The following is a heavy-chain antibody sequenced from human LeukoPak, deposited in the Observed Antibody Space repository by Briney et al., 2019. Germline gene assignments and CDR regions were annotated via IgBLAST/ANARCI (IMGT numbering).Heavy chain of an antibody. CDR3: AKDIGKLYPYYYGLDV. Sequence: GGSLRLSCAASGFTFDDYAMHWVRQAPGKGLEWVSGISWNSGTMGYADSVKGRFTISRDNAKNSLYLQMNSLRAEDTALYYCAKDIGKLYPYYYGLDVWGQGTTVTVSS. J-gene: IGHJ6*02. CDR2: ISWNSGTM. CDR1: GFTFDDYA. D-gene: IGHD2/OR15-2a*01. V-gene: IGHV3-9*01.